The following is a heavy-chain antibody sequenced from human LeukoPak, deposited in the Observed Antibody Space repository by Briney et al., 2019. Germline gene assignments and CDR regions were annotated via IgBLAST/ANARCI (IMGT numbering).Heavy chain of an antibody. CDR1: GFTFSSYE. J-gene: IGHJ4*02. Sequence: PGGSLRLSCEASGFTFSSYEFNWVRQAPGKGLEWLSYIGISSSNGYYADSVKGRFTISRDNAKNSVYLQMNSLRAEDTAVYYCARANRLVVVITTLDYWGQGTLVTVSS. V-gene: IGHV3-48*03. CDR3: ARANRLVVVITTLDY. D-gene: IGHD3-22*01. CDR2: IGISSSNG.